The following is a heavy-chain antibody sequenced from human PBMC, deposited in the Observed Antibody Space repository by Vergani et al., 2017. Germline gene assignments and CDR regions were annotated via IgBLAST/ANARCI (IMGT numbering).Heavy chain of an antibody. V-gene: IGHV3-33*01. J-gene: IGHJ6*02. CDR3: ARESIAVAGAYYYYYYGMDV. CDR2: IWYDGSNK. Sequence: QVQLVESGGGVVQPGRSLRLSCAASGFTFSSYGMHWVRQAPGKGLEWVAVIWYDGSNKYYADSVKGRFTISRDNSKNTLYLQMNSLRAEDTAMYYCARESIAVAGAYYYYYYGMDVWGQGTTVTVSS. CDR1: GFTFSSYG. D-gene: IGHD6-19*01.